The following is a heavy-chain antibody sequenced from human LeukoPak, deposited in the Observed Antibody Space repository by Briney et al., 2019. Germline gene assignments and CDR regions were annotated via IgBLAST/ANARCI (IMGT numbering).Heavy chain of an antibody. CDR2: IKSETNGGTT. J-gene: IGHJ4*02. D-gene: IGHD3-22*01. V-gene: IGHV3-15*01. Sequence: GGSLRLSCAASGFTFSSSSISWVRQAPGKGLEWVGRIKSETNGGTTDYAAPVKGRFTISRDDSKNTLFLQMNSLRTEDSAVYYCVSLRAYYLADYWGRGTLVTVSS. CDR1: GFTFSSSS. CDR3: VSLRAYYLADY.